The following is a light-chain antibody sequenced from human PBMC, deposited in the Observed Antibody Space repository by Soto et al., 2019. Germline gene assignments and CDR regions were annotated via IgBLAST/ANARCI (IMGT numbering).Light chain of an antibody. Sequence: DIQMTQSPSTLSASVGDRVTITCRASQSIGSWLAWYQQKPGKDPKLLIYRASSLEREVPSRFSGSESGTEFTLIINSLQPDDFATYYCQQYNVYPWTFGQGTKVEIK. CDR1: QSIGSW. V-gene: IGKV1-5*03. CDR2: RAS. J-gene: IGKJ1*01. CDR3: QQYNVYPWT.